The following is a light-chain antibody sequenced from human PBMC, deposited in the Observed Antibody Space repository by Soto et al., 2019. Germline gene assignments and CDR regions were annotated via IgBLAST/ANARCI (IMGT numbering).Light chain of an antibody. V-gene: IGLV2-14*01. CDR3: TSYTTTSTLGV. J-gene: IGLJ2*01. CDR1: SSDVGACNY. Sequence: QSALTQPASVSGSPGQSITLSCSGTSSDVGACNYVSWYQQHPGKAPKLMIYEVSNRPSGVSNRFSGSKSGNTASLTISGLQADDEADYYCTSYTTTSTLGVFGGGTKVTVL. CDR2: EVS.